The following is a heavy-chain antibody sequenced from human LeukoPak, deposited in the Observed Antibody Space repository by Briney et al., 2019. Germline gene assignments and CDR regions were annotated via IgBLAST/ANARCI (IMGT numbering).Heavy chain of an antibody. CDR3: AKDSYGMDV. V-gene: IGHV3-30*18. CDR2: ISYDGSNK. J-gene: IGHJ6*02. CDR1: GFTFSSYG. Sequence: PGRSLRLSCAASGFTFSSYGMHWVRQAPGKGLEWVAVISYDGSNKYYADSVKGRFTIPRDNSKNTLYLQMNSLRAEDTAVYYCAKDSYGMDVWGQGTTVTVSS.